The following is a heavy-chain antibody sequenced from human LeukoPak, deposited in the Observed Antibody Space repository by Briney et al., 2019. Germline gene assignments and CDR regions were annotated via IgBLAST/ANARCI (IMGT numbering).Heavy chain of an antibody. CDR3: ARDHHSHGYNDHLSFDY. CDR2: IYYSGST. V-gene: IGHV4-59*01. J-gene: IGHJ4*02. D-gene: IGHD5-24*01. Sequence: SETLSLTCTVSGGSISSYYWSWIRQPPGKGLEWIGYIYYSGSTNYNPSLKSRVTISVDTSKNQFSLKLSSVTAADTAVYYCARDHHSHGYNDHLSFDYWGQGTLVTVSS. CDR1: GGSISSYY.